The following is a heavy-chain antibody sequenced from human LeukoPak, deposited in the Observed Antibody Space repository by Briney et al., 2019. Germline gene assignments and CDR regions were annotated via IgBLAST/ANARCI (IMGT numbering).Heavy chain of an antibody. J-gene: IGHJ3*02. CDR3: ARDLAATVGGAFDI. Sequence: GGSLRLSCAASGFTFSSYAMSWVRQAPGKGLEWVSVIYSGGSTYYADSVKGRFTISRDNSKNTLYLQMNSLRAEDTAVYYCARDLAATVGGAFDIWGQGTMVTVSS. D-gene: IGHD4-23*01. V-gene: IGHV3-23*03. CDR1: GFTFSSYA. CDR2: IYSGGST.